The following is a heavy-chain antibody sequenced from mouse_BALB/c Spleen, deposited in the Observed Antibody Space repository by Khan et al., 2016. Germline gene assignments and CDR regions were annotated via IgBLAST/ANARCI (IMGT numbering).Heavy chain of an antibody. D-gene: IGHD3-1*01. V-gene: IGHV1-80*01. J-gene: IGHJ3*01. CDR1: GYAFSSYW. CDR2: IYPGDGDT. CDR3: ARLASSGPAY. Sequence: QVQLKQSGAELVRPGSSVKISCKASGYAFSSYWMNWVKQRPGQGLEWIGQIYPGDGDTNYNGKFKGRATLTADKSSSTAYMQLSSLTSEDSAVYCGARLASSGPAYWGQGTLLTVSA.